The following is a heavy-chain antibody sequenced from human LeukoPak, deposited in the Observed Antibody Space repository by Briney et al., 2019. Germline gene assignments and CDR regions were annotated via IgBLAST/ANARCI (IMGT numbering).Heavy chain of an antibody. D-gene: IGHD6-19*01. CDR2: IYYSGST. J-gene: IGHJ6*02. Sequence: PSETLSLTCTVSGGSISSYYWSWIRQPPGKGLEWIGYIYYSGSTNYNPSLKSRVTISVDTSKNQFSLKLSSVTAADTAVYYCAREQIGSGWYYYGMDVWGQGTTVTVSS. CDR1: GGSISSYY. CDR3: AREQIGSGWYYYGMDV. V-gene: IGHV4-59*01.